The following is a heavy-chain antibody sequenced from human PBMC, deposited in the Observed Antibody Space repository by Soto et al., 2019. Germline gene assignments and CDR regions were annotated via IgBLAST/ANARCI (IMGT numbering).Heavy chain of an antibody. CDR1: GYTFTSYY. V-gene: IGHV1-46*01. Sequence: QVQLMQSGAEVKKPGASVKVSCQAFGYTFTSYYIHWVRQAPGQGLEWMGIFNPGGGATNYAQKFQGRVTITRDTSTSTVFMELSRLRSDDTAIYFCARDCAASDLMPFDSWGQGTLVTVSS. CDR2: FNPGGGAT. D-gene: IGHD2-8*01. J-gene: IGHJ4*02. CDR3: ARDCAASDLMPFDS.